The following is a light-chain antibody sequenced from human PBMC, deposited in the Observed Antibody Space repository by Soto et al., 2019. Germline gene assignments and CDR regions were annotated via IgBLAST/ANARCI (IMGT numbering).Light chain of an antibody. CDR3: QQYDNFPPFT. V-gene: IGKV1-33*01. CDR2: DAS. J-gene: IGKJ4*01. Sequence: DIPMTQSPSSLSASVGDRVTITCQASQDISNYLNWYQQKPGKAPKLLIYDASNLETGVPSRFSGSGSGTDFTFTISILQPEDIATYYCQQYDNFPPFTFGGGTKVEIK. CDR1: QDISNY.